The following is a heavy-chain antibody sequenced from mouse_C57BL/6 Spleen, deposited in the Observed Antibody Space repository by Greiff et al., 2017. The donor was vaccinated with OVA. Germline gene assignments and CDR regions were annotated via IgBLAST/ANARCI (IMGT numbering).Heavy chain of an antibody. J-gene: IGHJ4*01. D-gene: IGHD1-1*01. CDR2: INPYNGGT. CDR1: GYTFTDYY. CDR3: ARTTVVRGGGYAMDY. Sequence: VQLQQSGPVLVKPGASVKMSCKASGYTFTDYYMNWVKQSHGKSLEWIGVINPYNGGTSYNQKFKGKATLTVDKSSSTAYLELNSLTSEDSAVYYGARTTVVRGGGYAMDYWGQGTSVTVSS. V-gene: IGHV1-19*01.